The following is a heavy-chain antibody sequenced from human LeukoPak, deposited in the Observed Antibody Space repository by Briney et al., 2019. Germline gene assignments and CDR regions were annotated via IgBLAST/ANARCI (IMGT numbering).Heavy chain of an antibody. CDR3: ANHAFSGSYYSGY. Sequence: ASVKVSCKASGGTFSSYAISWVRQAPGQGLEWMGGIIPIFGTANYAQKFQGRVTITADESTSTAYMELSSLRSEDTAVYYCANHAFSGSYYSGYWGQGTLVTVSS. CDR1: GGTFSSYA. CDR2: IIPIFGTA. D-gene: IGHD1-26*01. J-gene: IGHJ4*02. V-gene: IGHV1-69*13.